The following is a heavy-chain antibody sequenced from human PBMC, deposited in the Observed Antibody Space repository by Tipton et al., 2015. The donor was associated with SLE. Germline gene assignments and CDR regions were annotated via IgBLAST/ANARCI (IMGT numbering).Heavy chain of an antibody. Sequence: TLSLTCTVSGGSISSGSYYWGWIRQPPGKGLEWIGSIYYSGSTYYNPSLKSRVTISVDTSKNQFSLKLSSVTAADTAVYYCASTRENWAFDYWGQGTLVTVSS. D-gene: IGHD7-27*01. CDR3: ASTRENWAFDY. CDR1: GGSISSGSYY. V-gene: IGHV4-39*07. J-gene: IGHJ4*02. CDR2: IYYSGST.